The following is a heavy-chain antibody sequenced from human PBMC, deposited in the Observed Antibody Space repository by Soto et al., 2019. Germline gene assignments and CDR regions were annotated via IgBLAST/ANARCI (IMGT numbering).Heavy chain of an antibody. V-gene: IGHV3-23*01. CDR2: ISVSGDST. Sequence: GGSLRLSCAASGFAFTLCEMAWVRRAPGKGLEWVSSISVSGDSTFYADSVKGRSTISRDNSNNMLSLQMSSLRPDDSAVYLCAKIRDGSGIDQWGQGTQVTVSS. J-gene: IGHJ5*02. CDR3: AKIRDGSGIDQ. D-gene: IGHD3-22*01. CDR1: GFAFTLCE.